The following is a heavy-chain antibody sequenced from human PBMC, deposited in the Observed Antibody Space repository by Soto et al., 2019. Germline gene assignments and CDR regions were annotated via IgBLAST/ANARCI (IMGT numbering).Heavy chain of an antibody. D-gene: IGHD3-3*01. CDR2: IYYSGST. V-gene: IGHV4-30-4*01. CDR1: GGSISSGDYY. CDR3: ARAIPDYDLWSGGNWFDP. J-gene: IGHJ5*02. Sequence: PSETLSLTCTVSGGSISSGDYYWSWIRQPPGKGLEWIGYIYYSGSTYYNPSLKSRVTISVDTSKNQFSLKLSSVTAADTAVYYCARAIPDYDLWSGGNWFDPWGQGTLVTVSS.